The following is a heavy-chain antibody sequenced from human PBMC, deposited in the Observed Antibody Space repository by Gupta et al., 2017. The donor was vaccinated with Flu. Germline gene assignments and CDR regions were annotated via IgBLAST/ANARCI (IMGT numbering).Heavy chain of an antibody. CDR2: IYSGGRT. V-gene: IGHV3-53*01. CDR1: GFTVSTNY. CDR3: ARCGYSYGWVRD. J-gene: IGHJ4*02. D-gene: IGHD5-18*01. Sequence: EVQLVESGGGLIQPGGSLRLSCAASGFTVSTNYMSWVRQAPGKGLEWVSVIYSGGRTYYTDSVKGRFTISRDNSKNTVYLQMNSLRAEDTAVYYCARCGYSYGWVRDWGQGTLVTVSS.